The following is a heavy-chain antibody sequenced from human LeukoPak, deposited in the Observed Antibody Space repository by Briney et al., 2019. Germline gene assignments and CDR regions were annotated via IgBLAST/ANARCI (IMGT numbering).Heavy chain of an antibody. CDR2: ISSSSSTI. CDR1: GFTFSSYS. V-gene: IGHV3-48*04. Sequence: QPGGSLRLSCAASGFTFSSYSMNWVRQAPGKGLEWVSYISSSSSTIYYADSVKGRFTISRDNAKNSLYLQMNSLRAEDTAVYYCARYIAAAGGYFDYWGQGTLVTVSS. J-gene: IGHJ4*02. CDR3: ARYIAAAGGYFDY. D-gene: IGHD6-13*01.